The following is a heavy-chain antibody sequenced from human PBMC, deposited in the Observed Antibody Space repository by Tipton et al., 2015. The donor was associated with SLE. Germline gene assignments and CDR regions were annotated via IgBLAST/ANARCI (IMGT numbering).Heavy chain of an antibody. D-gene: IGHD2-8*02. CDR2: ITSSGNNI. J-gene: IGHJ4*02. V-gene: IGHV3-48*03. Sequence: SLRLSCAASGFTFSSYEMNWVRQAPGKGLEWVSYITSSGNNIYYADSMRGRFTTSRDNAKNSLYLQLNSLRAEDTAVYYCARSHCTGGVCYGRPFFDYWGQVTLVTVSS. CDR3: ARSHCTGGVCYGRPFFDY. CDR1: GFTFSSYE.